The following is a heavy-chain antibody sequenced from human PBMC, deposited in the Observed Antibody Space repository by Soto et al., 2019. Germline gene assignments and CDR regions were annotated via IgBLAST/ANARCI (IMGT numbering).Heavy chain of an antibody. D-gene: IGHD3-22*01. Sequence: QVQLVQSGAEVKKPGSSVKVSCKASGGTFSSYAISWVRQAPGQGLEWMGGIIPIFGTANYAQKFQGRVTITADESTSTAYMELSSLRSEDTAVYYCPSALIQVDYYDSSSYYGMDVWGQGTTVTVSS. J-gene: IGHJ6*02. CDR1: GGTFSSYA. V-gene: IGHV1-69*12. CDR3: PSALIQVDYYDSSSYYGMDV. CDR2: IIPIFGTA.